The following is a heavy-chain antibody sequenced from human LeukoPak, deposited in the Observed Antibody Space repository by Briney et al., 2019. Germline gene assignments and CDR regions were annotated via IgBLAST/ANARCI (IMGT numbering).Heavy chain of an antibody. J-gene: IGHJ3*02. CDR1: GGSINNRNYY. CDR2: IYYSGST. D-gene: IGHD5-18*01. Sequence: SETLSLTCTVSGGSINNRNYYWGWIRQPPGKGLEWIGSIYYSGSTYYNPSLKSRVTISVDTSKNQFSLKLSSVTAADTAVYYCARDEEIQPLDIWGQGTMVTVSS. V-gene: IGHV4-39*07. CDR3: ARDEEIQPLDI.